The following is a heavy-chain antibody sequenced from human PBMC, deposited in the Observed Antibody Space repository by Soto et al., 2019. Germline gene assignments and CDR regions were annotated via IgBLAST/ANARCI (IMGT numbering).Heavy chain of an antibody. D-gene: IGHD1-1*01. J-gene: IGHJ4*02. CDR2: IYWDDDK. Sequence: QITLRESGPPRVKPTQTLTLTCTFSGFSLSARPVAVGWIRQPPGKALERLALIYWDDDKRYSPSLMSRLTITKATSKNQVVLTMTNMDPLDTAIYYCVHRAGIDGNWNGGYFDYWGQGALVTVSS. CDR1: GFSLSARPVA. CDR3: VHRAGIDGNWNGGYFDY. V-gene: IGHV2-5*02.